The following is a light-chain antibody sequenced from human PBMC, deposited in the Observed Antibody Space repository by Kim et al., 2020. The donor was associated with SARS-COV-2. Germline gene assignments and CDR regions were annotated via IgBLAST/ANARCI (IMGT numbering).Light chain of an antibody. CDR2: GKN. CDR1: SLRSYY. CDR3: NSRDSNDNVV. V-gene: IGLV3-19*01. Sequence: SSELTQDPAVSVALGQTVRITCQGDSLRSYYATWYQHKPGQAPILVIYGKNNRPSGIPDRFSGSSSGNTASLTITGTQAGDEADYYCNSRDSNDNVVFGGGTQRTVL. J-gene: IGLJ2*01.